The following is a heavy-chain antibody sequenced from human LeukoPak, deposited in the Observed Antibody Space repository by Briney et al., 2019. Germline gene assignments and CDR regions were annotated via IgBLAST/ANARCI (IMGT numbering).Heavy chain of an antibody. CDR3: ARYSSSWH. Sequence: GGSLRLSCVASGFTFSDYYMSWVRQPPGKGLEWVANIKQDGSEKYCVDSVKGRFTISRDNAKNSLYLQMNSLRAEDTAVYYCARYSSSWHWGQGTLVTVSS. CDR2: IKQDGSEK. D-gene: IGHD6-13*01. J-gene: IGHJ4*02. CDR1: GFTFSDYY. V-gene: IGHV3-7*01.